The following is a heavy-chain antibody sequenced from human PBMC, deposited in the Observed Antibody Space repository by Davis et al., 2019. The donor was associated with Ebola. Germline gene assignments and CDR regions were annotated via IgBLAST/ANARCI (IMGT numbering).Heavy chain of an antibody. V-gene: IGHV4-4*02. CDR1: SGSINSHHW. CDR2: VNQSGGT. D-gene: IGHD3/OR15-3a*01. J-gene: IGHJ4*02. CDR3: GRGERASWMILD. Sequence: PSETLSLTCVVSSGSINSHHWWTWVRQPPGKGLEWIGEVNQSGGTNYNPSLKGRITISVDTSKNHFSLNLNSVTAADTAVYYCGRGERASWMILDWGQGSPVIVSS.